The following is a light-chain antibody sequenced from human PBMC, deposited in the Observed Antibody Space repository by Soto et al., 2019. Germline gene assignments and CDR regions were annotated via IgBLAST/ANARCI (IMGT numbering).Light chain of an antibody. J-gene: IGKJ5*01. Sequence: VTQAEAALSLSPGERATLSWRASQSVSSYLAWYQQKPGQAPRLLIYDASNRATGIPARFSGSGSGTDFTLTISSLEPEDFAVYYCQQRSNWPPITFGQGTRLEI. V-gene: IGKV3-11*01. CDR2: DAS. CDR3: QQRSNWPPIT. CDR1: QSVSSY.